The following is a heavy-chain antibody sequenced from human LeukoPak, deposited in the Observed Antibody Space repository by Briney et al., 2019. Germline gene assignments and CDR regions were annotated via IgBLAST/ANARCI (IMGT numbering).Heavy chain of an antibody. CDR1: GFIFSRYR. CDR2: MNGDGSNT. Sequence: GGSLRLSCAASGFIFSRYRIHWVRQAPGKGLVWVAGMNGDGSNTVYADSVKGRFTISRDNAKNSLYLQMNSLRAEDTAVYYCAGGQGWLFDLWGRGTLVTVSS. V-gene: IGHV3-74*01. CDR3: AGGQGWLFDL. D-gene: IGHD5-12*01. J-gene: IGHJ2*01.